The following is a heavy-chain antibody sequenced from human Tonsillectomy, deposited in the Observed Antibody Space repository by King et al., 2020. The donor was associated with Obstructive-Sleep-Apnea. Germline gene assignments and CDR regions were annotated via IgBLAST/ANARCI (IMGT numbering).Heavy chain of an antibody. CDR3: ARHVSSFYDLWSGSTLVDHYGMDV. D-gene: IGHD3-3*01. V-gene: IGHV4-59*08. J-gene: IGHJ6*02. CDR1: GGSISSYY. Sequence: VQLQESGPGLVKPSETLSLTCTVSGGSISSYYWSWIRQPPGKGLEWIGYIYYSGSTNYNPSLKSRVTISVDTSKNQFSLKQSSVTAADTAVSYCARHVSSFYDLWSGSTLVDHYGMDVWGQGTTVTVSS. CDR2: IYYSGST.